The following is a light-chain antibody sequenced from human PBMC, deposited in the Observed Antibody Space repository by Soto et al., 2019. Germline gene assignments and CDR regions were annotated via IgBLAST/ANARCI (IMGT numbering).Light chain of an antibody. V-gene: IGKV3-11*02. J-gene: IGKJ4*01. CDR1: QSVSGY. Sequence: EIVLTQSPATLSLSPGERATLSCRASQSVSGYLAWYQQKPGQAPRLLMYDASNKATGIPARFSGSGSGRDFTLTISSLEPEDFEVYYCQQRSNWPSTFGGGTKVEIK. CDR2: DAS. CDR3: QQRSNWPST.